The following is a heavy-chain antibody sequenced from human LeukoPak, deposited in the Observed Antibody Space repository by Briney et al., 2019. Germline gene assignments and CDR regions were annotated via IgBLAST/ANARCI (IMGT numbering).Heavy chain of an antibody. V-gene: IGHV4-59*08. CDR2: IYYTGGT. J-gene: IGHJ3*02. Sequence: PSETLTLTCAASGGSISNYYWHWLRQPPRKGLEWIGYIYYTGGTNYNPSLKSRVTISVDTSTNQFSLKLSSVTAAGTAVYYCARGEALDIWDQGTMVTVSS. CDR1: GGSISNYY. CDR3: ARGEALDI. D-gene: IGHD3-10*01.